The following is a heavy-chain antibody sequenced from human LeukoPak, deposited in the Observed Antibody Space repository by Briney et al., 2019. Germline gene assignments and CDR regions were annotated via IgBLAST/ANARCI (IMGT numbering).Heavy chain of an antibody. CDR2: TYQRSKWYN. CDR3: ARSPSPYSSGWYFDY. V-gene: IGHV6-1*01. J-gene: IGHJ4*02. Sequence: SQTLSLTCAISGDSVSINSAAWNWIRQFPSRGLEWLGRTYQRSKWYNDYAVSVKSRITINPDISKNQFSLQLNSVTPEDTAVYYCARSPSPYSSGWYFDYWGQGTLVTVSS. CDR1: GDSVSINSAA. D-gene: IGHD6-19*01.